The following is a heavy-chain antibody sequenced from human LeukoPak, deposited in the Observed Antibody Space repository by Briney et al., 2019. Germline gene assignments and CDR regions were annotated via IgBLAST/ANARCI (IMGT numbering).Heavy chain of an antibody. CDR3: ARAAIRYRTYGMDV. Sequence: SETLCLTCAVYGGSFSGYYWSWIRQPPGKGLEWIGEINHSGSTNYNPSFKSRITISVDTSKNQFSLKLSSVTAADTAVYYCARAAIRYRTYGMDVWGQGTTVTVSS. D-gene: IGHD3-9*01. J-gene: IGHJ6*02. CDR2: INHSGST. V-gene: IGHV4-34*01. CDR1: GGSFSGYY.